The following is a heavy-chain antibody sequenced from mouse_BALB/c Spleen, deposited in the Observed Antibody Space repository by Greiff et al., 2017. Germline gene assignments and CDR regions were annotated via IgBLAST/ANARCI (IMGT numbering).Heavy chain of an antibody. V-gene: IGHV7-3*02. CDR3: ARAYGSYYFDY. CDR2: IRNKANGYTT. D-gene: IGHD2-2*01. J-gene: IGHJ2*01. CDR1: GFTFTDYY. Sequence: EVKLVESGGGLVQPGGSLRLSCATSGFTFTDYYMSWVRQPPGKALEWLGFIRNKANGYTTEYSASVKGRFTISRDNSQSILYLQMNTLRAEDSATYYCARAYGSYYFDYWGQGTTLTVSS.